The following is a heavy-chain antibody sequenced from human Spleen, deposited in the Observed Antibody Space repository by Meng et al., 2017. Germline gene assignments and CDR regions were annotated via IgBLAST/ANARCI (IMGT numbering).Heavy chain of an antibody. CDR1: GGPISSGGYY. CDR3: ARMGNCGGDCYSRHFDY. CDR2: IYYSGST. Sequence: QGTRQESGPGRVTPSQPLSLTCTVSGGPISSGGYYWIWVRQHPGKGREWIGYIYYSGSTYYTPSLKSRVTISVDTSKNQFSLKLSSVTAADTAVYYCARMGNCGGDCYSRHFDYWGQRTLVTVSS. J-gene: IGHJ4*02. D-gene: IGHD2-21*02. V-gene: IGHV4-31*03.